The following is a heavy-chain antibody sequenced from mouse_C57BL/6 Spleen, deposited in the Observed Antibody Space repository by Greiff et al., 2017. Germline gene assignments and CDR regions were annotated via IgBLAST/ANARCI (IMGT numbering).Heavy chain of an antibody. Sequence: QVQLQQSGPELVKPGASVKISCTASGYTFTDYYMNWVKQRTGQGLEWIGRIVPGSGSTYYNAKFKGKATITVDTSSSTAYMLLSSLTSEDSAVYFCGRCDDGYPFDYWGQGTTLTVSS. D-gene: IGHD2-3*01. CDR3: GRCDDGYPFDY. J-gene: IGHJ2*01. CDR1: GYTFTDYY. V-gene: IGHV1-75*01. CDR2: IVPGSGST.